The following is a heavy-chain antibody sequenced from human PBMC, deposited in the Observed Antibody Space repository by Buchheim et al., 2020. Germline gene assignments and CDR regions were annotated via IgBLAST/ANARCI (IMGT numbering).Heavy chain of an antibody. Sequence: EVQLVESGGGLVQPGGSLRLSCAASGFTFSSYEMNWVRQAPGKGLEWVSYISSSGSTIYYADSVKGRFTISRDNAKNSLYLQMNSLRAEDTAVYYCARDREDCSGGSCHSGLYYYYGMDVWGQGTT. V-gene: IGHV3-48*03. J-gene: IGHJ6*02. CDR1: GFTFSSYE. CDR3: ARDREDCSGGSCHSGLYYYYGMDV. D-gene: IGHD2-15*01. CDR2: ISSSGSTI.